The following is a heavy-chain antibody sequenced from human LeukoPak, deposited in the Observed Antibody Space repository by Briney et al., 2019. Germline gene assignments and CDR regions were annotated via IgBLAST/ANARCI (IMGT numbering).Heavy chain of an antibody. V-gene: IGHV4-39*07. CDR1: GGSISSSSYY. D-gene: IGHD3-22*01. CDR2: IYYSGST. CDR3: ARDRIVVAELDY. J-gene: IGHJ4*02. Sequence: PSETLSLTCTVSGGSISSSSYYWGWIRQPPGKGLEWIGSIYYSGSTYYNPSLKSRVTISVDTSKNQFSLKLSSVTAADTAVYYCARDRIVVAELDYWGQGTLVTVSS.